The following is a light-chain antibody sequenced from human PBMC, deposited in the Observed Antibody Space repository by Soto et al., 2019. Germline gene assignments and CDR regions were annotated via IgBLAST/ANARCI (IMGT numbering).Light chain of an antibody. V-gene: IGKV3-15*01. Sequence: EIVMTQSPATLSVSPGERATLSCRASQSVSSNLAWYQQKPGQAPRLLIYGASTRATAIPARFSGSGSGTEFTLTISSLQSEDFAVYYCQQYNDWRTFGQGTKVEI. CDR3: QQYNDWRT. J-gene: IGKJ1*01. CDR2: GAS. CDR1: QSVSSN.